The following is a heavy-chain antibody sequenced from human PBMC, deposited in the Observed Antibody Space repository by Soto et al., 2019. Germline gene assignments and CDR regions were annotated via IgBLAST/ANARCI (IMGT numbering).Heavy chain of an antibody. CDR2: ISYDGSIE. CDR1: GFTFTSFS. V-gene: IGHV3-30-3*01. CDR3: AREWSTPVDLDF. D-gene: IGHD1-26*01. Sequence: QVQLVESGGGLVQPGRSLKLSCAASGFTFTSFSMQWVRQAPGKGLEWVAVISYDGSIEYYAYSVTGRFTISSDNSKNLLYLQMYSLRTEDPAVYFCAREWSTPVDLDFCGQGTLVTVS. J-gene: IGHJ4*02.